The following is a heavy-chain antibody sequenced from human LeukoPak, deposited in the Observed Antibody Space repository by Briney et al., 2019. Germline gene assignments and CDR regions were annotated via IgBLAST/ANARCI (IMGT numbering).Heavy chain of an antibody. CDR1: GYSISSGYY. Sequence: SETLSLTCTVPGYSISSGYYWGWIRQPPGKGLEWIASICHSGSSYYNPSLKSRVPISVDTSKNKFSLKLNSVTAAHTALYYCARRVIGATNYFDYWGQGTLVTVSS. J-gene: IGHJ4*01. V-gene: IGHV4-38-2*02. D-gene: IGHD2-15*01. CDR2: ICHSGSS. CDR3: ARRVIGATNYFDY.